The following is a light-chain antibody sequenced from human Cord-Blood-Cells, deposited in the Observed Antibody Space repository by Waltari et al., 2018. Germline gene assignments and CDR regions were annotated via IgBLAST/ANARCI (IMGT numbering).Light chain of an antibody. CDR2: WAS. V-gene: IGKV4-1*01. CDR3: QQYHSTPDT. J-gene: IGKJ2*01. Sequence: DIVMTQSPDSLAVSLGERATINCKSSQSVLYSSNNKNYLAWYQQKPGQPPKLLIYWASTRESGVPDRFSGSGSGTDFTLTISSRQADDVAVDYCQQYHSTPDTFGEAPKLEIK. CDR1: QSVLYSSNNKNY.